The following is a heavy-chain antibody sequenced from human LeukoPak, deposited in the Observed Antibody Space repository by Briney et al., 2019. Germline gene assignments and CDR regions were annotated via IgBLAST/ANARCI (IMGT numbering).Heavy chain of an antibody. CDR2: IWYDGSNK. CDR1: GFTFSSYG. CDR3: ARDVHGTLDY. D-gene: IGHD1-26*01. Sequence: GRSLRLSCAASGFTFSSYGMHWVRQAPGKGLEWVAVIWYDGSNKYYADSVKGRFTISRDNSKNTLYLQMNSLGVEDSGLYYCARDVHGTLDYWGQGTLVTVSS. J-gene: IGHJ4*02. V-gene: IGHV3-33*01.